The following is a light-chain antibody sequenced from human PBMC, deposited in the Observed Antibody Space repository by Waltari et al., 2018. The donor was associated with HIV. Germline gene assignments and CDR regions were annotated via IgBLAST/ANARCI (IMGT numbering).Light chain of an antibody. Sequence: QSVLTQPPSASGTPGQRVTISCSGSSSNIGSNYVYWYQQLPGTAPTLLIYRNNQRPSGVPDRFSGSKSGTSASLAISGLRSDDKADYYWAAWDDSLSGKVFGGGTKLTV. CDR3: AAWDDSLSGKV. V-gene: IGLV1-47*01. CDR1: SSNIGSNY. J-gene: IGLJ3*02. CDR2: RNN.